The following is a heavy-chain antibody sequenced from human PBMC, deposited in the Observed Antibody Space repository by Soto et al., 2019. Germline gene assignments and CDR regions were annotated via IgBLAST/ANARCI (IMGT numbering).Heavy chain of an antibody. D-gene: IGHD3-3*01. J-gene: IGHJ6*03. Sequence: SETLSLTCTVSGGSISSYYWSWIRQPPGKGLEWIGYIYYSGSTNYNPSLKSRVTISVDTSKNQFSLKLSSVTAADTAVYYCARDASSPVLRFLEWLPPYYMDVWGKGTTATVS. V-gene: IGHV4-59*01. CDR3: ARDASSPVLRFLEWLPPYYMDV. CDR2: IYYSGST. CDR1: GGSISSYY.